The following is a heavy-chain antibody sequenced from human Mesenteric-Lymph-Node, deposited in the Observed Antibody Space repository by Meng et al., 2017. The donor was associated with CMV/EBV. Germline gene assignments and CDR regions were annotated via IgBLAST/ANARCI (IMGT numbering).Heavy chain of an antibody. CDR1: GYSFTSYW. J-gene: IGHJ4*02. CDR3: ARADWAWVTPYYLDF. Sequence: GESLKISCKGSGYSFTSYWIGWVRQMPGKGLEWMGIIYPGDSDTRYSPSFQGQVTISADTSINTAYLQWSSLKPSDTAIYYCARADWAWVTPYYLDFWGRGTLVTVSS. V-gene: IGHV5-51*01. D-gene: IGHD2-21*02. CDR2: IYPGDSDT.